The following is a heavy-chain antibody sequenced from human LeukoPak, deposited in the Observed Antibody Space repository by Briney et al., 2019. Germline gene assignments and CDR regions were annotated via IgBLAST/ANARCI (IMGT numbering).Heavy chain of an antibody. CDR2: IYSGGST. V-gene: IGHV3-53*01. D-gene: IGHD3-3*01. J-gene: IGHJ6*03. CDR1: GFTVSNNY. CDR3: AADSTIFGVAGYYYYMDV. Sequence: PGGSLRLSCAASGFTVSNNYMSWVRQAPGKGLEWVSLIYSGGSTYYADSVKGRFTISRDNSKNTLYLQMNSLRSEDTAVYYCAADSTIFGVAGYYYYMDVWGKGTTVTVSS.